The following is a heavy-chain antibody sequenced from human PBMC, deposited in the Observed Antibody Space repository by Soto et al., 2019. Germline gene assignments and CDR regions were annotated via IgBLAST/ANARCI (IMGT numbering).Heavy chain of an antibody. CDR2: ISATGGST. V-gene: IGHV3-23*01. CDR1: GFTFNNYA. J-gene: IGHJ4*02. Sequence: PGGSLRLSCAASGFTFNNYAMNWVRQAPGKGHEWVATISATGGSTYYADSVKGRFTISRDNTKNTLYLQMNGLRVEDTAVYYCAKDRLAGNFDYWGQRTQVTVSS. CDR3: AKDRLAGNFDY.